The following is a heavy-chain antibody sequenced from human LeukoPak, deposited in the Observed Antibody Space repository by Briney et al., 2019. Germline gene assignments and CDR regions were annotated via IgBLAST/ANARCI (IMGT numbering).Heavy chain of an antibody. CDR3: ARAITMVRGVIIKYYYYYMDV. J-gene: IGHJ6*03. V-gene: IGHV3-21*01. Sequence: SPGGSLRLSCAASGFTFSNYAMNWVRQAPGKGLEWVSSISGDSTDIYYADSVKGRFIISRDNAKNSLYLQMNSLRAEDTAVYYCARAITMVRGVIIKYYYYYMDVWGKGTTVTISS. CDR1: GFTFSNYA. CDR2: ISGDSTDI. D-gene: IGHD3-10*01.